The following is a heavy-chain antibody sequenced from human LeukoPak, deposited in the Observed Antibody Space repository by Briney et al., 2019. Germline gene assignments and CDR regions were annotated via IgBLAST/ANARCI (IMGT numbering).Heavy chain of an antibody. J-gene: IGHJ1*01. CDR2: IKSKTDGGTT. V-gene: IGHV3-15*01. D-gene: IGHD1-14*01. CDR1: GFTFSNAW. CDR3: TTIARRALYFQH. Sequence: GGSLRLSCAASGFTFSNAWMSWVRQAPGKGLEWVGRIKSKTDGGTTDYAAPVKGRFTISRNDSKNTLYLQMNSLKTEDTAVYYCTTIARRALYFQHWGQGTLVTVSS.